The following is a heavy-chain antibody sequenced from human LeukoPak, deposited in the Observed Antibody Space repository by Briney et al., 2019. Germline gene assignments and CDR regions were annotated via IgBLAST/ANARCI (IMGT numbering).Heavy chain of an antibody. Sequence: ASVKVSCKASGYTFTSYGISWVRQAPGQGLEWMGWISAYNGNTNYAQKLQGRVTMTIDTSTSTAYMELRSLRSEDTAVYYCARGSSAYYFDYWGQGTLVTVSS. CDR3: ARGSSAYYFDY. J-gene: IGHJ4*02. CDR2: ISAYNGNT. D-gene: IGHD6-6*01. CDR1: GYTFTSYG. V-gene: IGHV1-18*01.